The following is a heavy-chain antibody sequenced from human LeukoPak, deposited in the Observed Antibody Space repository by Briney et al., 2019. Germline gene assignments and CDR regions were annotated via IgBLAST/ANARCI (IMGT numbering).Heavy chain of an antibody. D-gene: IGHD4/OR15-4a*01. J-gene: IGHJ4*02. CDR3: ARDSYGGDY. Sequence: QPGRSLRLSCAASGFIFTTYGMHWVRQAPGKGLEWVAVIWYDGSDKYYADSMKGRFTISRDNSKNTLYLQMNSLRAEDTAVYYCARDSYGGDYWGQGTLVTVSS. CDR2: IWYDGSDK. CDR1: GFIFTTYG. V-gene: IGHV3-33*01.